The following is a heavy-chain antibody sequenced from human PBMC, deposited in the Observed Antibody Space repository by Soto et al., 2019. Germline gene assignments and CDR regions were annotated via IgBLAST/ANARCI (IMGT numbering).Heavy chain of an antibody. CDR1: GFTFSSYS. J-gene: IGHJ2*01. D-gene: IGHD2-15*01. Sequence: GSLRLSCAASGFTFSSYSMHWVRQATGKGLEWVSAIGTAGDTYYPGSVKGRFTISRENAKNSLYLQMNSLRAGDTAVYYCARDGCSGGSCYSDYWYFDLWGRRTLVTVSS. CDR2: IGTAGDT. V-gene: IGHV3-13*01. CDR3: ARDGCSGGSCYSDYWYFDL.